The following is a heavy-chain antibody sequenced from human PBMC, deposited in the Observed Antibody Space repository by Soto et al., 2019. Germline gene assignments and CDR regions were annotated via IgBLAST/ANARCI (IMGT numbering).Heavy chain of an antibody. D-gene: IGHD3-22*01. J-gene: IGHJ5*01. CDR2: IFPSDSDT. CDR1: GYKFTSAW. V-gene: IGHV5-51*01. Sequence: GESLKISCRTSGYKFTSAWIAWVRQMPGKGLEWMGIIFPSDSDTRYSPSFQGQVTISADRSTSTVFLQWASLKASDTAVYFCAIKDKSGYFKGFDPWGQGTLVTVSS. CDR3: AIKDKSGYFKGFDP.